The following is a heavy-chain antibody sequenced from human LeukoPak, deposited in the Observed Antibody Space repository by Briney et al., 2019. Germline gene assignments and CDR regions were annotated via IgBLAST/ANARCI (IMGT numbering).Heavy chain of an antibody. CDR1: GFTFSSYA. CDR2: IYPGDSDT. J-gene: IGHJ5*02. V-gene: IGHV5-51*01. CDR3: ARQRGSYDSGGVDPFDP. Sequence: PGGSLRLSCAASGFTFSSYAMSWVRQMPGKGLEWMGIIYPGDSDTRYSPSFQGQVTISADKSISTAYLQWSSLKASDTAMYYCARQRGSYDSGGVDPFDPWGQGTLVTVSS. D-gene: IGHD1-26*01.